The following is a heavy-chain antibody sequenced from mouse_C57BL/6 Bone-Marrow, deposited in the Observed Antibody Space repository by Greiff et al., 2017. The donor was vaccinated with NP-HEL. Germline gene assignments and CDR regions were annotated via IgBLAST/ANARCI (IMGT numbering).Heavy chain of an antibody. CDR3: AGRSYYYGSSYSY. CDR1: GYTFTDYY. Sequence: VQLQQSGPELVKPGASVKISCKASGYTFTDYYMNWVKQSHGKSLEWIGDINPNNGGISYNQKLKGKATLTVDKSSSTAYMELRSLTSEDSAVYYCAGRSYYYGSSYSYWGQGTTLTVSS. J-gene: IGHJ2*01. V-gene: IGHV1-26*01. D-gene: IGHD1-1*01. CDR2: INPNNGGI.